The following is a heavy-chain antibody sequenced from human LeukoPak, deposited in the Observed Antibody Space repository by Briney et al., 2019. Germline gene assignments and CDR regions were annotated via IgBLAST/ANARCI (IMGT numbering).Heavy chain of an antibody. V-gene: IGHV4-31*03. J-gene: IGHJ4*02. CDR3: ARSGWELLYDY. Sequence: SETLSLTCTVSGXSISSGGYYWSWIRQHPGKGLEWTGYIYYSGSTYYNPSLKSRVTISVDTSKNQFSLKLSSVTAADTAVYYCARSGWELLYDYWGQGTLVTVSS. CDR1: GXSISSGGYY. CDR2: IYYSGST. D-gene: IGHD1-26*01.